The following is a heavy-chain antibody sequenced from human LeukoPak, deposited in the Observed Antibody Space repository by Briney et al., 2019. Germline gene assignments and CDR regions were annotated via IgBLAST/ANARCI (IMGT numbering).Heavy chain of an antibody. Sequence: GGSLRLSCAASGFTFSSYWMSWVRQAPGKGLEWVANIKQDGSEKYYVDSVKGRFTISRDNAKNSLYLQMDSLRAEDTAVYYCARENVVVPAAIHLYYYGMDVWGQGTTVTVS. J-gene: IGHJ6*02. CDR1: GFTFSSYW. D-gene: IGHD2-2*02. CDR2: IKQDGSEK. CDR3: ARENVVVPAAIHLYYYGMDV. V-gene: IGHV3-7*01.